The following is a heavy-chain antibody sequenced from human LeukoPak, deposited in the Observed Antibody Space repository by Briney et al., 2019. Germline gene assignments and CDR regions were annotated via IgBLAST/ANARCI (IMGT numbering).Heavy chain of an antibody. CDR3: AFHRGSCSGVNCYSFYFHS. CDR1: GASISSITNY. Sequence: PSETLSLTCSVSGASISSITNYWGWIRQAPGKGLEWIGSIFYSGVTYYNPSLKGRVTISVDTSKNQFSLKVRSVTAADTAVHYCAFHRGSCSGVNCYSFYFHSWGQGTLVTVSS. CDR2: IFYSGVT. V-gene: IGHV4-39*01. D-gene: IGHD2-15*01. J-gene: IGHJ4*02.